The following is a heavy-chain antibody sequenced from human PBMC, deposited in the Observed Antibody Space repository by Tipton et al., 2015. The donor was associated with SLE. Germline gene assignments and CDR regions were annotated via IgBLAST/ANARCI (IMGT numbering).Heavy chain of an antibody. D-gene: IGHD3-16*01. CDR3: ARDGVRKGWWFFDL. CDR2: ANRNEGT. CDR1: GASTNTKY. J-gene: IGHJ2*01. V-gene: IGHV4-4*08. Sequence: TLSLTCTVSGASTNTKYWTWIRQSPGKGLEWIGYANRNEGTKIKPSLKSRVSMSLDTSKNQFSLNLTSVTAADTALYYCARDGVRKGWWFFDLWGRGTLVTVSS.